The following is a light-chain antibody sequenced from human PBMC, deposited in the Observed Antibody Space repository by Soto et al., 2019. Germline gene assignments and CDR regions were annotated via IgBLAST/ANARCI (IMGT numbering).Light chain of an antibody. J-gene: IGLJ1*01. CDR1: SSDVGGYNY. CDR2: DVS. V-gene: IGLV2-14*01. CDR3: SSYTTSNTRQIV. Sequence: QSVLTQPASVSGSPGHSITISCTGTSSDVGGYNYVSWYQQHPGKAPKFMIYDVSSRPSGVSNRFSGSKSGNTASLTISGLQAEDEADYYCSSYTTSNTRQIVFGTGTKVTV.